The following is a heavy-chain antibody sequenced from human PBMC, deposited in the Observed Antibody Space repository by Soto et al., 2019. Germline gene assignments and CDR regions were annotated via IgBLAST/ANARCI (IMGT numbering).Heavy chain of an antibody. V-gene: IGHV3-30*18. J-gene: IGHJ4*02. CDR3: AKDTHLYASVGYYVFDQ. CDR2: ISFDGSNT. CDR1: GSTFRSYG. Sequence: QVQLVESGGGVVQPGRSLRLSCAASGSTFRSYGIHWVRQAPGKGLQWVATISFDGSNTHYVDSVQGRFTISRDNSVNTVFLQMNGLRVEDTAVYYCAKDTHLYASVGYYVFDQWGQGTLVTVSS. D-gene: IGHD3-22*01.